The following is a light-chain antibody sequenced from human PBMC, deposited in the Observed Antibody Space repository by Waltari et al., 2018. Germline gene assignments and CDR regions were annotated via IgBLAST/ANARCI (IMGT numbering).Light chain of an antibody. CDR3: ATWDDSLNGPL. Sequence: QSVLTQPPSASGTPGQRVTISCSGSSSNIGSNTVNGYQHLPGTAPKPLIYRDNQRPSGVPDRFSGSKSGPSASLAISGRQSEHEATYYCATWDDSLNGPLFGGGTMLTVL. CDR1: SSNIGSNT. CDR2: RDN. J-gene: IGLJ2*01. V-gene: IGLV1-44*01.